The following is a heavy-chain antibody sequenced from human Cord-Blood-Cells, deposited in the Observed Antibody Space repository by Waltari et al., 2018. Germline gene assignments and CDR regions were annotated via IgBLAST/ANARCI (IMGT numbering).Heavy chain of an antibody. CDR3: ARGGTSTSPYFDY. CDR1: GYTFTGYY. D-gene: IGHD1-7*01. V-gene: IGHV1-2*04. J-gene: IGHJ4*02. Sequence: QVQLVQSGAEVKKPGASVKVSCKASGYTFTGYYMHWVRQAPGQGLEWMGWINPNSVGTNYARKFQGWVTMTRGTSISTADMERSRLRSDDTAVYYCARGGTSTSPYFDYWGQGTLVTVSS. CDR2: INPNSVGT.